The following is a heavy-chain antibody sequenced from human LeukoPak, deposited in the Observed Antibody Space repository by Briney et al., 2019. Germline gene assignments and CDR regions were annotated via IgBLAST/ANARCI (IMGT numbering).Heavy chain of an antibody. J-gene: IGHJ4*02. Sequence: ASVKVSCKASGYTFISYGISWVRQAPGQGLEWMGIINPSGGSTSYAQKFQGRVTMTRDTTTSTVYMELSSLRSEDTAVYYCARVGRLEWLSAYDYWGQGTLVTVSS. CDR2: INPSGGST. CDR3: ARVGRLEWLSAYDY. V-gene: IGHV1-46*01. D-gene: IGHD3-3*01. CDR1: GYTFISYG.